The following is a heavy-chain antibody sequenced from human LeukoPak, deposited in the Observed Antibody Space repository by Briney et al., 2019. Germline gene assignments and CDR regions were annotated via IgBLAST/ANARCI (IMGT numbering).Heavy chain of an antibody. CDR2: INPNGGST. V-gene: IGHV1-46*01. CDR1: GYTFTSWY. D-gene: IGHD1-14*01. CDR3: ARGPGWRSLYYFDY. J-gene: IGHJ4*02. Sequence: ASVKVSCKPSGYTFTSWYMHWVRQAPGQGLEWMGIINPNGGSTTYPQRFQGRVTMTRDTSTDTVYMELSSLRSEDTAVYYCARGPGWRSLYYFDYWGQGTLVTVSS.